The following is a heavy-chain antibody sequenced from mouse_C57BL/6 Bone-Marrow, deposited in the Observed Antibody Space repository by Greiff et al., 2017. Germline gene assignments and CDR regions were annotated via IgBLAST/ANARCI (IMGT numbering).Heavy chain of an antibody. CDR3: ARHSNSWFAY. J-gene: IGHJ3*01. CDR1: GFTFSSYG. CDR2: ISSGGSYT. Sequence: EVMLVESGGDLVKPGGSLKLSCAASGFTFSSYGMSWVRQTPDKRLEWVATISSGGSYTYYPDSVKGRFTISRDNAKNTLYLQMSSLKSEDTAMYYCARHSNSWFAYWGQGTLVTGSA. V-gene: IGHV5-6*01. D-gene: IGHD2-5*01.